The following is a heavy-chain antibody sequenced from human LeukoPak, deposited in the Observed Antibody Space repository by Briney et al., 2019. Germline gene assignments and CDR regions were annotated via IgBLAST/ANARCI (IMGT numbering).Heavy chain of an antibody. D-gene: IGHD3-10*01. Sequence: GGSLRLSCIGSGFSFSSDWMHWVRQAPGKGLVWVARITSDGSGTTYADSVKGRFIVSRDNAKSTLFLHMNSLRAEDTAVYYCARTYGLEHWGQGTLVTVSS. V-gene: IGHV3-74*03. CDR3: ARTYGLEH. CDR1: GFSFSSDW. CDR2: ITSDGSGT. J-gene: IGHJ4*02.